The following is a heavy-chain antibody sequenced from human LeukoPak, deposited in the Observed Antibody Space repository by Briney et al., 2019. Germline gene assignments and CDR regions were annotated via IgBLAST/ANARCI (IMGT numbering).Heavy chain of an antibody. CDR1: GYTLTELS. CDR2: FDPEDGEA. D-gene: IGHD3-22*01. J-gene: IGHJ3*02. CDR3: ATPYDSSVPAAFDI. V-gene: IGHV1-24*01. Sequence: ASVKVSCKVSGYTLTELSMHWVRQAPGKGLEWMGGFDPEDGEAIYAQKFQGRVTMTEDTSTDTAYMELSSLRSEDTAVYYCATPYDSSVPAAFDIWGQGTMVTVSS.